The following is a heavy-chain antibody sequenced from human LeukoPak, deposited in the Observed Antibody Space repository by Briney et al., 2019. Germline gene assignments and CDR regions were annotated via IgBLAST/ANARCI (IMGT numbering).Heavy chain of an antibody. CDR3: AKGGHCSSTSCYVGWFDP. CDR1: GFTFSSYV. Sequence: GGSLRLSCAASGFTFSSYVMNWVRQAPGKGLEWVSVISGYGGSTYYADSVKGRFTISRDNSNNTLFLQMNSLRAEDTAVYYCAKGGHCSSTSCYVGWFDPWGQGTLVTVSS. V-gene: IGHV3-23*01. J-gene: IGHJ5*02. D-gene: IGHD2-2*01. CDR2: ISGYGGST.